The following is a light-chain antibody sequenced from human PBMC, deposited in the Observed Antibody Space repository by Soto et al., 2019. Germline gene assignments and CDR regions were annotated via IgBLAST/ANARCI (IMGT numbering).Light chain of an antibody. J-gene: IGKJ1*01. CDR2: DAS. Sequence: IQLTQSPSSLSASVGDRVTITCRASQGISSYLAWYQQKPGKAPKLLIYDASTLQSGVPSRFSGSGSGTDFTLTIASLQPDDFATYYCQQYETFSGTFGPGTKVDIK. V-gene: IGKV1-9*01. CDR3: QQYETFSGT. CDR1: QGISSY.